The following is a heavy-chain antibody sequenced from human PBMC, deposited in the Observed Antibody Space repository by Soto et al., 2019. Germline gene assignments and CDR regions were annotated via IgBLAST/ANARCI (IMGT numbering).Heavy chain of an antibody. Sequence: SVPVYCKVSVYTFTNYCINWVRHAPGQGLEWVGWFNPANRNTNYAQKFQDRVSMTTDTSTNTAYMELRGLRSDDTAVYYCARVRFGDPFDFWGQGTLVTVSS. CDR3: ARVRFGDPFDF. J-gene: IGHJ4*02. CDR2: FNPANRNT. CDR1: VYTFTNYC. V-gene: IGHV1-18*01. D-gene: IGHD2-21*02.